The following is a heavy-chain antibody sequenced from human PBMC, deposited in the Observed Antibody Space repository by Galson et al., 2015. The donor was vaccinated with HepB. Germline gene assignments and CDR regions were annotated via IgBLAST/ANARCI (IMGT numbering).Heavy chain of an antibody. J-gene: IGHJ6*04. CDR3: ARGPSPGYDILTGYYPLDV. D-gene: IGHD3-9*01. CDR1: GGSFSGYY. CDR2: INHSGST. Sequence: ETLSLTCAVYGGSFSGYYWSWIRQPPGKGLEWIGEINHSGSTNYNPSLKSRVTISVDTSKNQFSLKLSSVTAADTAAYYCARGPSPGYDILTGYYPLDVWGKGTTVTVSS. V-gene: IGHV4-34*01.